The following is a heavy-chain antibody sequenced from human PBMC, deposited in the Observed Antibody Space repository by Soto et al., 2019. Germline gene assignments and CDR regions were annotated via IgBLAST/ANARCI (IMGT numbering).Heavy chain of an antibody. V-gene: IGHV3-23*01. CDR1: GFTFSSYA. Sequence: EVQLLESGGGLVQPGGSLRLSCAASGFTFSSYAMSWVHQAPGKGLEWVSAISGSGGSTYYADSVKGRFTISRDNSKNTLYLQMNSLRAEDTAVYYCAKGLKRGYSYLGFDPWGQGTLVTVSS. J-gene: IGHJ5*02. D-gene: IGHD5-18*01. CDR3: AKGLKRGYSYLGFDP. CDR2: ISGSGGST.